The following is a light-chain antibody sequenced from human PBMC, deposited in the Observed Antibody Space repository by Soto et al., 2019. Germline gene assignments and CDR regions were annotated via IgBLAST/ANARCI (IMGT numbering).Light chain of an antibody. CDR1: QSVSRN. CDR2: GAS. J-gene: IGKJ5*01. CDR3: QQYGGSPIT. Sequence: IVLPQSPATLSVSPGERATLSCRASQSVSRNLAWYQQKPGQAPRLLIYGASNRATGIPDRFSGSGSGTDFTLTISRLEPEDFALYYCQQYGGSPITFGLGTRLEIK. V-gene: IGKV3-20*01.